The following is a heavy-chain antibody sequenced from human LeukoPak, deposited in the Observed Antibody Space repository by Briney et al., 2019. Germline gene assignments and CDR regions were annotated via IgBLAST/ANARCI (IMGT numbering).Heavy chain of an antibody. D-gene: IGHD2-8*02. Sequence: PSETLSLTCTVSGGSISTSSYYWGWIRQPPGKGLEWIGSISESGRTYYNPSLKSRVIISVDTSKKHFSLELSSVTAADTAVYYCARHCTGDICAAYYFYYYMDVWGKGTTVTVSS. J-gene: IGHJ6*03. CDR2: ISESGRT. CDR3: ARHCTGDICAAYYFYYYMDV. V-gene: IGHV4-39*02. CDR1: GGSISTSSYY.